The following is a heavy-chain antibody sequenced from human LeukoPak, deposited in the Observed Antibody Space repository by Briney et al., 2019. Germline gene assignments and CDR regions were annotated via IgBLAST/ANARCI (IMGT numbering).Heavy chain of an antibody. Sequence: ASVKASCKASGYTFTSYGISWVRQAPGQWLEWMGWISAYNGNTNYAQKLQGRVTMTTDTSTSTAYMELRSLRSDDTAVYYCARYYYGSGVSYYYGMDVWGQGTTVTVSS. CDR2: ISAYNGNT. CDR1: GYTFTSYG. CDR3: ARYYYGSGVSYYYGMDV. J-gene: IGHJ6*02. D-gene: IGHD3-10*01. V-gene: IGHV1-18*01.